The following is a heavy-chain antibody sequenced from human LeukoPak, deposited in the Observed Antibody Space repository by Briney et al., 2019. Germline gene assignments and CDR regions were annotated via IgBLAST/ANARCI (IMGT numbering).Heavy chain of an antibody. CDR1: GGSFSTYY. CDR2: IYTTGSI. Sequence: SETLSLTCTVSGGSFSTYYWSWVRQPPGKGLEWIGYIYTTGSISYNPSLKSRVTISVDTSKRQFSLRLSSVSAADTAVYYCARERYDFWSFDSWGQGALVTVSS. V-gene: IGHV4-4*09. J-gene: IGHJ4*02. D-gene: IGHD3-3*01. CDR3: ARERYDFWSFDS.